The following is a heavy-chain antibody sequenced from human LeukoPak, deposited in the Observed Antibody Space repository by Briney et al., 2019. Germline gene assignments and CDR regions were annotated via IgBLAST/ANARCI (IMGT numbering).Heavy chain of an antibody. Sequence: KPSETLSLTCAVYGGSFSGYYWSWLRQPPGKGLEWIGEINHSGSTNYNPSLKSRVTISVDTSKNQFSLKLSYVTAADTAVYYCARGQYYYDSSGYSRGLSFFDYWGQGTLVTVSS. CDR2: INHSGST. CDR3: ARGQYYYDSSGYSRGLSFFDY. D-gene: IGHD3-22*01. J-gene: IGHJ4*02. CDR1: GGSFSGYY. V-gene: IGHV4-34*01.